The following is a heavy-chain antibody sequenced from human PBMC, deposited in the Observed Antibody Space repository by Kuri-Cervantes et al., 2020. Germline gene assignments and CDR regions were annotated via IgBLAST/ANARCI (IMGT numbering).Heavy chain of an antibody. V-gene: IGHV3-73*01. Sequence: GGSLRLSCAASGFTFSASSVHWVRQASGKGLEWIGRITSKANNYATTYAASVKGRFTFSRDDSKSTAYLQMNSLRAEDTAVYYCAKRGARYYDSSRGYFDYWGQGTLVTVSS. D-gene: IGHD3-22*01. CDR2: ITSKANNYAT. CDR3: AKRGARYYDSSRGYFDY. CDR1: GFTFSASS. J-gene: IGHJ4*02.